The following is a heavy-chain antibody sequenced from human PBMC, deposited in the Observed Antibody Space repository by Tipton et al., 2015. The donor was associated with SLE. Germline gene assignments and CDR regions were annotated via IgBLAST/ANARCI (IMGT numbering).Heavy chain of an antibody. D-gene: IGHD3-3*01. CDR3: ARGPYDDFWSGPFDY. CDR1: GGSFSGYY. CDR2: INHSGST. J-gene: IGHJ4*02. Sequence: TLSLTCAVYGGSFSGYYWTWIRQPPGKGLEWIGEINHSGSTNYNPSLKSRVTILVDTSKNQFSLKLSSVTAADTAVYYCARGPYDDFWSGPFDYWGQGTLVTVSS. V-gene: IGHV4-34*01.